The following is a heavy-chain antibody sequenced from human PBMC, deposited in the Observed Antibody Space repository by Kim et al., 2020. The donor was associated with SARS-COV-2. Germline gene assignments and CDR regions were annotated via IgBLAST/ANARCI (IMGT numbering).Heavy chain of an antibody. V-gene: IGHV3-48*03. Sequence: GGSLRLSCAASGFTFSSYEMNWVRQAPGKGLEWVSYISSSGSTIYYADSVKGRFTISRDNAKNSLYLQMNSLRAEDTAVYYCAPHPISPNTVTTAYWGQGTLVTVSS. CDR1: GFTFSSYE. CDR3: APHPISPNTVTTAY. CDR2: ISSSGSTI. J-gene: IGHJ4*02. D-gene: IGHD4-17*01.